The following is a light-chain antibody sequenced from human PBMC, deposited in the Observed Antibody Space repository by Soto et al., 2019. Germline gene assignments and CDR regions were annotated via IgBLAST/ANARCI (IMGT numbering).Light chain of an antibody. CDR2: DAS. V-gene: IGKV3-20*01. CDR1: QSVSGSY. J-gene: IGKJ1*01. Sequence: EIVLTQSPDTLSLSPGERATLSCRASQSVSGSYLAWYQQKPGQAPRLVIYDASNRATGIPDRFSGSGSGTDFTLPISRLEPEDFPVYFCHQFGSSWTFGQGNKV. CDR3: HQFGSSWT.